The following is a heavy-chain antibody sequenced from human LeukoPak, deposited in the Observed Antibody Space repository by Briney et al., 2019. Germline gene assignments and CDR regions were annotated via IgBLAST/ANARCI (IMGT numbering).Heavy chain of an antibody. CDR1: GFNFSSYS. Sequence: GSLRLSCAASGFNFSSYSMNWVRQAPGKGLELVSSISSSSSYIYYADSVKGRFTISRDNAKNSLYLQMNSLRAEDTAVYYCARVPKIVGAQYFQHWGQGTLVTVSS. V-gene: IGHV3-21*01. CDR2: ISSSSSYI. J-gene: IGHJ1*01. CDR3: ARVPKIVGAQYFQH. D-gene: IGHD1-26*01.